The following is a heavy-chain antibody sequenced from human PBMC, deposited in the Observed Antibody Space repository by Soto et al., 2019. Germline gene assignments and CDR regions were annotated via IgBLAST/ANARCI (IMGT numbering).Heavy chain of an antibody. J-gene: IGHJ4*02. D-gene: IGHD1-1*01. CDR2: IYYSGST. V-gene: IGHV4-61*01. Sequence: QVQLQESGPGLVKPSETLSLTCTVSGGSVSSGSYYWSWIRQPPGKGLEWIGYIYYSGSTNYNPSLTSRVTISVDTSKNQFSLKLSSVTAADTAVYYCARVRVGNWNDLYYCDYWGQGTLVTVSS. CDR1: GGSVSSGSYY. CDR3: ARVRVGNWNDLYYCDY.